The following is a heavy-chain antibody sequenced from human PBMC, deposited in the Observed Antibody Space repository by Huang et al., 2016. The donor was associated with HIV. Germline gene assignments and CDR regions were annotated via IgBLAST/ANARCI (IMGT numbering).Heavy chain of an antibody. J-gene: IGHJ3*02. CDR1: GFTFSNYG. CDR3: AKDFYYYDSSGYHVAFNI. V-gene: IGHV3-30*02. CDR2: IRYDGSKR. D-gene: IGHD3-22*01. Sequence: GGSLRLSCAASGFTFSNYGIHWVRQAPGKGLEWVAFIRYDGSKRYYVDSVKGRFTISRDNSKNTLYLQMNSLRPWDTAVYYCAKDFYYYDSSGYHVAFNIWGQGTMVTVSS.